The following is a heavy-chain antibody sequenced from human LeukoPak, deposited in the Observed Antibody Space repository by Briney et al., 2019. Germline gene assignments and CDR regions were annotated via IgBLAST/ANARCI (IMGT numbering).Heavy chain of an antibody. D-gene: IGHD3-16*02. CDR3: ARARWITFGGVIVTLDWFDP. V-gene: IGHV1-18*01. CDR1: GYTFTSYG. CDR2: ISAYNGNT. J-gene: IGHJ5*02. Sequence: ASVKVSCKASGYTFTSYGISWVRQAPGQGLEWMGWISAYNGNTNYAQKLQGRVTMTTDTPTSTAYMELRSLRSDDTAVYYCARARWITFGGVIVTLDWFDPWGQGTLVTVSS.